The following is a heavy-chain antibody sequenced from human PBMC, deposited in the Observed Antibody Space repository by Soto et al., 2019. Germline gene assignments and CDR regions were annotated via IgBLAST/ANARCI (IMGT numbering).Heavy chain of an antibody. CDR1: GFMFNTYA. J-gene: IGHJ6*02. V-gene: IGHV3-23*01. CDR2: ITNTGGGT. CDR3: ANRRCNCNTDV. Sequence: PGGSLRLSCAASGFMFNTYAMTWVRQAPGEGLEWGATITNTGGGTYYADSVKGRFTISRDKSNSRLYLQMYSLGAGDTSVYFCANRRCNCNTDVCGQGIRVNVSS. D-gene: IGHD1-1*01.